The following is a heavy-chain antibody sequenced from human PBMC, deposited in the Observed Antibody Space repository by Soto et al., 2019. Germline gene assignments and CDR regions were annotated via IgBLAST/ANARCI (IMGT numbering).Heavy chain of an antibody. CDR1: GFTFDDYA. V-gene: IGHV3-9*01. J-gene: IGHJ3*02. Sequence: EVQLVESGGGLVQPGRSLRLSCAASGFTFDDYAMHWVRQAPGKGLEWVSGISWNSGSIGYADSVKGRFTISRDNAKNSLYLQMNSLRAEDTALYYCAKDTTPSPGGAFDIWGQGTMVTVSS. CDR2: ISWNSGSI. D-gene: IGHD3-16*01. CDR3: AKDTTPSPGGAFDI.